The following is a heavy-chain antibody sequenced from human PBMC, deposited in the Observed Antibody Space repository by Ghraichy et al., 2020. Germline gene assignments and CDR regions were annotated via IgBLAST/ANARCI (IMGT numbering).Heavy chain of an antibody. Sequence: GGSLRLSCAASGFTYIGYSMNWVRQAPGKGLEWVSSISSASHYIYYADSVKGRFTISRDNAQRSLYLQMNNLRAEDTAVYYCARVSVNVVEVARALDYWGQGTLVTVSS. CDR3: ARVSVNVVEVARALDY. D-gene: IGHD5-24*01. V-gene: IGHV3-21*01. CDR1: GFTYIGYS. CDR2: ISSASHYI. J-gene: IGHJ4*02.